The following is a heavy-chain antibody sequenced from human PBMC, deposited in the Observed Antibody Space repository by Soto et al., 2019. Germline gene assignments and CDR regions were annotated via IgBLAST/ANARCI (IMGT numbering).Heavy chain of an antibody. CDR3: ARDPYARYFDWLLPSLPRDYYYYMDV. D-gene: IGHD3-9*01. Sequence: ASVKVSCKASGYTFTSYVISWVRQAPGQGLEWMGWISAYNGNTNYAQKLQGRVTMTTDTSTSTAYMELRSLRSDDTAVYYCARDPYARYFDWLLPSLPRDYYYYMDVWGKGTTVTVSS. CDR1: GYTFTSYV. J-gene: IGHJ6*03. CDR2: ISAYNGNT. V-gene: IGHV1-18*01.